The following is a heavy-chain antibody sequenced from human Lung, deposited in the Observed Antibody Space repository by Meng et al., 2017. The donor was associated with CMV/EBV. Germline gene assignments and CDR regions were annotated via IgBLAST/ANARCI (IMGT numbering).Heavy chain of an antibody. CDR3: ARPIYSSSSFEY. J-gene: IGHJ4*02. Sequence: SETLSLXXTVSGDSISSSSYYWGWIRQPPGKGLEWIGSIYYSGSTYYNPSLKSRVTISVDTSKNQFSLKLSSVIAADTAVYYCARPIYSSSSFEYWGQGTXVTVSS. CDR2: IYYSGST. CDR1: GDSISSSSYY. D-gene: IGHD6-6*01. V-gene: IGHV4-39*01.